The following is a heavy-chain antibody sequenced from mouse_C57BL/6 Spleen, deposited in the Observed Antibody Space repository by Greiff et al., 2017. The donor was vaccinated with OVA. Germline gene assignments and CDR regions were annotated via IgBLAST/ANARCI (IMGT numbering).Heavy chain of an antibody. Sequence: QVQLQQSGPELVKPGASVKISRKASGYAFSSPWMNWVKQRPGKGLEGIGRIYPGDGDTNYNGKFKGKAALTADKSSSTAYMQLSSLTSEDSAVYFCARLGYYGSSPWYFDVWGTGATVTVSS. CDR3: ARLGYYGSSPWYFDV. D-gene: IGHD1-1*01. V-gene: IGHV1-82*01. CDR1: GYAFSSPW. CDR2: IYPGDGDT. J-gene: IGHJ1*03.